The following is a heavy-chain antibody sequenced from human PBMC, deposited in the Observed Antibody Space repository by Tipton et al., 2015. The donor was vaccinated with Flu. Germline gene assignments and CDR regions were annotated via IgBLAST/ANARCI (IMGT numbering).Heavy chain of an antibody. CDR2: IYSGGST. V-gene: IGHV3-53*01. CDR3: ARVPSYGDLRYSFDN. D-gene: IGHD4-17*01. CDR1: GFSVSTNY. Sequence: QLVQSGGGVVQPGRSLRLSCAASGFSVSTNYMSWVRQAPGKGLEWVSVIYSGGSTYYADSVRGRFNISRDTSKNAVFLQMNSLRAEDTAVYYCARVPSYGDLRYSFDNWGHGTLVTVSS. J-gene: IGHJ4*01.